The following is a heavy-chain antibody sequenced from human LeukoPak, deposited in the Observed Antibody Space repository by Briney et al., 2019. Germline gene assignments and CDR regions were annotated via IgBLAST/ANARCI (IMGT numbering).Heavy chain of an antibody. V-gene: IGHV3-48*03. CDR1: GFTFSAYE. CDR2: IGSSGSTV. CDR3: ANFYYGSGTDPSSVTY. D-gene: IGHD3-10*01. Sequence: GGSLRLSCAASGFTFSAYEMDWVRQAPGKGLEWVSYIGSSGSTVYYADSVKGRFTISRDNAKNSLYLQMNSLRAEDTAVYYCANFYYGSGTDPSSVTYWGQGTLVTVSS. J-gene: IGHJ4*02.